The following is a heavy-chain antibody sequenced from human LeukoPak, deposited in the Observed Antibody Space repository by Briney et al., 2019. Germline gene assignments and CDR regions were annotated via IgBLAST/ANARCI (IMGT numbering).Heavy chain of an antibody. CDR1: GFTFSSYG. CDR2: ISYDGSNK. CDR3: ASVLDY. V-gene: IGHV3-30*03. Sequence: GGSLRLSCAASGFTFSSYGMHWVRQAPGKGLEWVAVISYDGSNKYYADSVKGRFTISRDNSKNTVYLQMNNLKTEDTAVYYCASVLDYWGQGILVTVSS. J-gene: IGHJ4*02.